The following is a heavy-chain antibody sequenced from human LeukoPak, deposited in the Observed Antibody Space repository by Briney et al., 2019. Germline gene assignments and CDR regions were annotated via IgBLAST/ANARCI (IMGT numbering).Heavy chain of an antibody. D-gene: IGHD3-3*01. J-gene: IGHJ4*02. CDR2: IRDDGSNK. CDR3: AKDGPEDRGYYGYCFDY. Sequence: GGSLRLSCAASGFTFSRYGMHWVRQAPGKGLEWVAFIRDDGSNKYYADSVKGRFTISRDNSKKTLFLQMDSLRAEDTAVYSCAKDGPEDRGYYGYCFDYWGQGTLVTVSS. CDR1: GFTFSRYG. V-gene: IGHV3-30*02.